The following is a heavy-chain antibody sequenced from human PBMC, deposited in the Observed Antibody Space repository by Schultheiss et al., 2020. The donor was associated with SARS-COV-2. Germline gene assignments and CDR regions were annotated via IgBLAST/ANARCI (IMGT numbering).Heavy chain of an antibody. V-gene: IGHV4-34*01. CDR1: GGSFSGYY. D-gene: IGHD2-2*01. CDR2: INHSGST. J-gene: IGHJ5*02. CDR3: ARRRSWCSSTSCYVNWFDP. Sequence: ESLKISCAVYGGSFSGYYWSWIRQPPGKGLEWIGEINHSGSTNYNPSLKSRVTISVDTSKNQFSLKLSSVTAADTAVYYCARRRSWCSSTSCYVNWFDPWGQGTLVTVSS.